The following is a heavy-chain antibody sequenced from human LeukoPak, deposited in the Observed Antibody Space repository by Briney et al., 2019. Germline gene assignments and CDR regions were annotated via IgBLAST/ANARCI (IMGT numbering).Heavy chain of an antibody. Sequence: GGSLRLSCAASGFTVSSNYMSWVRQAPGKGLEWVSVIYSGGSTNYADSVKGRFTISRDNSKNTLYLQMNSLRAEDTAVYYCASTNSSWYRVPIGMDVWGQGTTVTVSS. V-gene: IGHV3-66*01. CDR1: GFTVSSNY. D-gene: IGHD6-13*01. CDR2: IYSGGST. CDR3: ASTNSSWYRVPIGMDV. J-gene: IGHJ6*02.